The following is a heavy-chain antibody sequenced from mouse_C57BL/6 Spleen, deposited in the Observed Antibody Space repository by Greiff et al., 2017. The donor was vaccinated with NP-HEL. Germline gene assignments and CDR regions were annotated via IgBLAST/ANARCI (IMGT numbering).Heavy chain of an antibody. D-gene: IGHD3-2*02. CDR1: GFTFTDYY. Sequence: EVQGVESGGGLVQPGGSLSLSCAASGFTFTDYYMSWVRQPPGKALEWLGFIRNKANGYTTEYSASVKGRFTISRDNSQRILYLQMNALRAEDSATYYCARTAQAKGYAMDYWGQGTSVTVSS. CDR3: ARTAQAKGYAMDY. J-gene: IGHJ4*01. CDR2: IRNKANGYTT. V-gene: IGHV7-3*01.